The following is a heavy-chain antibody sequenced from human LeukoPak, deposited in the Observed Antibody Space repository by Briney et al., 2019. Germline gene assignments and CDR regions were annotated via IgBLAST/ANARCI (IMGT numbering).Heavy chain of an antibody. CDR2: IYYSGST. CDR3: TSQGV. Sequence: PSETLSHTCAVSGGSISSHNWNWIWQPPGKGLEWIGNIYYSGSTNYNPSLKSRVTISVDTSKKQFSLKLRSVTAADTAVYYCTSQGVWGRGTMVTVSS. CDR1: GGSISSHN. J-gene: IGHJ3*01. V-gene: IGHV4-59*11.